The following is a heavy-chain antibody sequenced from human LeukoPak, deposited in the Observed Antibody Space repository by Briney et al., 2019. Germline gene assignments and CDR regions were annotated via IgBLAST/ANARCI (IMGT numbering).Heavy chain of an antibody. Sequence: ASVKVSCKASGYTFAGYYMHWVRQAPGQGLEWMGWINPNSGGTNYAQKFQGRVTMTGDASISTAYMELSRLRSDDTAVYYCARDRYCSGGSCYDYWGQGTLVTVSS. V-gene: IGHV1-2*02. J-gene: IGHJ4*02. CDR1: GYTFAGYY. D-gene: IGHD2-15*01. CDR2: INPNSGGT. CDR3: ARDRYCSGGSCYDY.